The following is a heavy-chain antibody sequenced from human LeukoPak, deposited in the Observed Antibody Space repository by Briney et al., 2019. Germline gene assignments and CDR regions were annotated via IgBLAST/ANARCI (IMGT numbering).Heavy chain of an antibody. D-gene: IGHD3-9*01. Sequence: GESLKISCKGSGYSFTSYWIAWVRQMPGKGLEWMGIIYPGDSNTKYSPSFQGQVTISADKSSTTAYLQWRSLRASDTAMYYCAGSFYDILTGYYRPGGADYYYYAMDVWGQGTTVTVSS. CDR1: GYSFTSYW. CDR2: IYPGDSNT. J-gene: IGHJ6*02. V-gene: IGHV5-51*01. CDR3: AGSFYDILTGYYRPGGADYYYYAMDV.